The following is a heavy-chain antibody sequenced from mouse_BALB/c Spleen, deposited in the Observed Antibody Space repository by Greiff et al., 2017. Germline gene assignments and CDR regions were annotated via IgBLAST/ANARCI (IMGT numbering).Heavy chain of an antibody. CDR1: GYSFTGYY. V-gene: IGHV1-31*01. CDR2: INPYNGAT. J-gene: IGHJ1*01. CDR3: ARGKGYYYGSSYNWYFDV. Sequence: EVKLMESGPELVKPGASVKISCKASGYSFTGYYMHWVKQSHVKSLEWIGRINPYNGATSYNQNFKDKASLTVDKSSSTAYMELHSLTSEDSAVYYCARGKGYYYGSSYNWYFDVWGAGTTVTVSS. D-gene: IGHD1-1*01.